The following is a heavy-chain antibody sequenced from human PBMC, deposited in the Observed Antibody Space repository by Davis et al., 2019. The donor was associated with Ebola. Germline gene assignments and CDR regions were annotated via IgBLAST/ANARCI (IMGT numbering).Heavy chain of an antibody. V-gene: IGHV3-43D*03. D-gene: IGHD3-3*02. J-gene: IGHJ4*02. Sequence: GESLKISCSASGFIFSTYVMSWVRQAPGKGLEWVSLISWDGADTYYADSVKGRFTISRDNTKDSLYLQMNSLRAEDTAFYYCARDASNCFEHWGQGTLVTVSS. CDR3: ARDASNCFEH. CDR1: GFIFSTYV. CDR2: ISWDGADT.